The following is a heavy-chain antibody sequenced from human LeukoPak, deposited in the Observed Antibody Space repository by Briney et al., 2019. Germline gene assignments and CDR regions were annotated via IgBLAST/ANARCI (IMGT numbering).Heavy chain of an antibody. CDR1: GFTFSSYS. V-gene: IGHV3-21*01. CDR3: VLGRSRSFDY. J-gene: IGHJ4*02. CDR2: ISSSSSYI. D-gene: IGHD6-13*01. Sequence: GGSLRLSCAASGFTFSSYSMNWVRQAPGKGLEWVSSISSSSSYIYYADSVKGRFTISRDNAKNSLYLQMNSLGAEDTAVYYCVLGRSRSFDYWGQGTLVTVSS.